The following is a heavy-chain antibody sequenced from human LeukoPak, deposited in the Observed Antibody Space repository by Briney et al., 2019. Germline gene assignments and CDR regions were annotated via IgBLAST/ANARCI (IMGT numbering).Heavy chain of an antibody. CDR2: IKEDGSEK. CDR1: GFTFRDYW. D-gene: IGHD1-14*01. J-gene: IGHJ6*03. CDR3: ARDPDGYYYYYMDV. Sequence: GGSLRLSCAASGFTFRDYWMSWVRQAPGKGLEWVANIKEDGSEKSYVDSVKGRFTISRDNAKNSLDLQMNSLRAEDTAVYYCARDPDGYYYYYMDVWGKGTTVTVSS. V-gene: IGHV3-7*01.